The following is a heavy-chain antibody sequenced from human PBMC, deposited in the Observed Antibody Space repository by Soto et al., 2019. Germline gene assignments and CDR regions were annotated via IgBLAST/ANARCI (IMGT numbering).Heavy chain of an antibody. D-gene: IGHD1-1*01. J-gene: IGHJ6*02. CDR1: GFTFSSYA. Sequence: QVQLVESGGGVVQPGRSLRLSCAASGFTFSSYAMHWVRQAPGKGLEWVAVISYDGSNKYYADSVKGRFTISRDNSKNTLYLQMNSLRAEDTAVYYCARALEPQRYYYYYCMDVWGQGTTVTVSS. CDR3: ARALEPQRYYYYYCMDV. V-gene: IGHV3-30-3*01. CDR2: ISYDGSNK.